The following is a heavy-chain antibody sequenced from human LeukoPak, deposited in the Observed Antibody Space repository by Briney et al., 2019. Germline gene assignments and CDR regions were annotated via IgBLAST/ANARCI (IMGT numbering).Heavy chain of an antibody. CDR1: GGSFSGYY. CDR2: INHSGST. Sequence: PSETLSLTCAVYGGSFSGYYWSWIRQPPGKGLEWIGEINHSGSTNYNPSLKSRVTISVDTSKNQFSLKLSSVTAADTAVYYCARACYDSSGFDAFDILGQGAMVTVSS. CDR3: ARACYDSSGFDAFDI. J-gene: IGHJ3*02. V-gene: IGHV4-34*01. D-gene: IGHD3-22*01.